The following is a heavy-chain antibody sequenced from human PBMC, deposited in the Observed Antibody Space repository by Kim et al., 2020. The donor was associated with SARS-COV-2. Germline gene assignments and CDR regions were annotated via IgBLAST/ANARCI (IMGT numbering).Heavy chain of an antibody. CDR2: ISGSGGST. V-gene: IGHV3-23*01. D-gene: IGHD3-10*01. CDR1: GFTFSSYA. Sequence: GGSLRLSCAASGFTFSSYAMSWVRQAPGKGLEWVSAISGSGGSTYYADSVKGRFTISRDNSKNTLYLQMNSLRAEDTAVYYCAKLPRRKSDWSWFGEDAFDIWGQGTMVTVSS. CDR3: AKLPRRKSDWSWFGEDAFDI. J-gene: IGHJ3*02.